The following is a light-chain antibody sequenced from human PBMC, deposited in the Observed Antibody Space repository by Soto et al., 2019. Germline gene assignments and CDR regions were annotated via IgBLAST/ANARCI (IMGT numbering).Light chain of an antibody. CDR2: GAS. V-gene: IGKV3-15*01. CDR3: QQYNNWPLA. Sequence: EIVMTQSPATLSVSPGERATLSCTASQSVSSNLAWYQQKPGQAPRLLIYGASTRATGIPARFSGSGSGTEFTLTISSLQSEDFAVYNCQQYNNWPLAFGGGTKVEIK. CDR1: QSVSSN. J-gene: IGKJ4*01.